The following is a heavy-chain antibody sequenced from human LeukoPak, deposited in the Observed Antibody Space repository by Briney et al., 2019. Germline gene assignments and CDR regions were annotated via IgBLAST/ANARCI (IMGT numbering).Heavy chain of an antibody. D-gene: IGHD1-26*01. J-gene: IGHJ5*02. V-gene: IGHV4-34*01. CDR3: AKNGQSGFSFDP. CDR1: GGSFNGYY. Sequence: SETLSLTCAVYGGSFNGYYWSWIRQPLGKGLEWIGEGNESGGTKYNPSLKSRVTISADSSKNQFSLKLSSVTAADTAVYYCAKNGQSGFSFDPWGQGILVSVSS. CDR2: GNESGGT.